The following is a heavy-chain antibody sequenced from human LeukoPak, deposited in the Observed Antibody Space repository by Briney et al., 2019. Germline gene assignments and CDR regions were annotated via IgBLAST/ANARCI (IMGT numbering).Heavy chain of an antibody. V-gene: IGHV1-69*05. CDR2: IIPIFGTA. CDR3: ARVLRDFWSGYYYYMDV. D-gene: IGHD3-3*01. CDR1: GGTFSSYA. Sequence: SVKVSCKASGGTFSSYAISWVRQAPGQGLEWMGGIIPIFGTANYAQKFQGRVAITTDESTSTAYMELSSLRSEDTAVYYCARVLRDFWSGYYYYMDVWGKGTTVTVSS. J-gene: IGHJ6*03.